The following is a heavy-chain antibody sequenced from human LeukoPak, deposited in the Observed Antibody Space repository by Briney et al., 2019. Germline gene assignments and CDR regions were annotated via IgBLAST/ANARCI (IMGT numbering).Heavy chain of an antibody. D-gene: IGHD6-13*01. Sequence: SETLSLTCAVYGGSFSGYYWSWIRQPPGKGLEWIGEINHSGSTNYNPSLKSRVTISVDTSKNQFSLKLSSVTAADTAVYYCARGVQSAGTVYYYYYMDVWGKGTTVTVSS. J-gene: IGHJ6*03. CDR2: INHSGST. CDR3: ARGVQSAGTVYYYYYMDV. CDR1: GGSFSGYY. V-gene: IGHV4-34*01.